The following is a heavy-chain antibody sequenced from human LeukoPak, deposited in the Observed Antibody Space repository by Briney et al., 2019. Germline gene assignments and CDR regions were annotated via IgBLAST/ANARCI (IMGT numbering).Heavy chain of an antibody. Sequence: PGGSLRLSCAVSGFTFSSYEMNWVRQAPGKGLEWVSYGGSGGSTYYADSVKGRFTVSRDNSKSTLCLQMNSLTAEDTAVYYCAKMRGQYYHSYYMDAWGKGTTVTVSS. CDR1: GFTFSSYE. CDR2: GGSGGST. V-gene: IGHV3-23*01. CDR3: AKMRGQYYHSYYMDA. J-gene: IGHJ6*03.